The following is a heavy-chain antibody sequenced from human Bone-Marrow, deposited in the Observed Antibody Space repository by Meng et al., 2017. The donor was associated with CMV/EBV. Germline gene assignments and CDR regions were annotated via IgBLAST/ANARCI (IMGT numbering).Heavy chain of an antibody. CDR2: MNPNSGNT. V-gene: IGHV1-8*03. D-gene: IGHD2-2*01. CDR3: ARGGDIVVVPAAIVYYYYGMDV. J-gene: IGHJ6*02. Sequence: ASVKVSCKASGYTFTSYGITWVRQATGQGLEWMGWMNPNSGNTGYAQKFQGRVTITRNTSISTAYMELSSLRSEDTAVYYCARGGDIVVVPAAIVYYYYGMDVWGQGTTVTVSS. CDR1: GYTFTSYG.